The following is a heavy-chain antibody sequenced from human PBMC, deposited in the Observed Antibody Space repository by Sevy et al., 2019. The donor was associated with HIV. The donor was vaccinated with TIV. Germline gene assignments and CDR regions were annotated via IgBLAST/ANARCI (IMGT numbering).Heavy chain of an antibody. CDR2: IYSGGST. Sequence: GGSLRLSCAASGFTVSSNYMSWVRQAPGKGLEWVSVIYSGGSTYYADAVKGRFTISRDNSKNTLYLQMNSRRAEDTAVYYCARDPWDSSGYSAFDIWGQGTMVTVSS. CDR3: ARDPWDSSGYSAFDI. J-gene: IGHJ3*02. V-gene: IGHV3-66*01. CDR1: GFTVSSNY. D-gene: IGHD3-22*01.